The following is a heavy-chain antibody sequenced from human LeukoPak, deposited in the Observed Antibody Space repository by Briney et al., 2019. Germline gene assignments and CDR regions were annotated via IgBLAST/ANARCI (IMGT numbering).Heavy chain of an antibody. CDR2: IYYSGST. Sequence: SETLSFTCTVSGGSISSYYWNWIRQPPGKGLEWIGNIYYSGSTNYNPSLNSRVTISVDTSKNQFSLKLSSVTAADTALYYCARLLPSQSDAFDIWGQGTMVTVSS. CDR1: GGSISSYY. J-gene: IGHJ3*02. CDR3: ARLLPSQSDAFDI. V-gene: IGHV4-59*01. D-gene: IGHD2-15*01.